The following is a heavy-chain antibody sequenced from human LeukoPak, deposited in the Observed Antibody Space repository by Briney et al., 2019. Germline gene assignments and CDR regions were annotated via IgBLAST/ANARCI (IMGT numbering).Heavy chain of an antibody. Sequence: PGRCLRLSRAASAFTFITNTMNWVRQAPGKWREWGSSINIRSNYKYYADSVKGRFTISRDNAKNSLYLQMNSLRAEDTAFYYCVIEDGVVGATSSFDYWGQGTLVTVSS. V-gene: IGHV3-21*01. CDR2: INIRSNYK. CDR3: VIEDGVVGATSSFDY. J-gene: IGHJ4*02. CDR1: AFTFITNT. D-gene: IGHD1-26*01.